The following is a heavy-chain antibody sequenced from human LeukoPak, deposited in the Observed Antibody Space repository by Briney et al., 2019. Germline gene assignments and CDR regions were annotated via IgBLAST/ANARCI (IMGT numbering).Heavy chain of an antibody. V-gene: IGHV1-2*02. D-gene: IGHD6-6*01. CDR2: INPNSGGT. CDR1: GYSFTGYY. Sequence: GASVKVSCKASGYSFTGYYMHWVRQAPGQGLEWMGWINPNSGGTDYAQKFQGRVTMTRDTSISTAYMELSRLRSDDTAVYYCARDGLFSLVDHPNWFDPWGQGTLVTVSS. CDR3: ARDGLFSLVDHPNWFDP. J-gene: IGHJ5*02.